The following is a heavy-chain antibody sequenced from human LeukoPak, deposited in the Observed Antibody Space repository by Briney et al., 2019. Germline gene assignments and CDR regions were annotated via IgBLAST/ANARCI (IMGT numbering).Heavy chain of an antibody. J-gene: IGHJ6*02. CDR1: GFTFRSYG. CDR2: IWNDGSNK. D-gene: IGHD3-22*01. V-gene: IGHV3-33*01. Sequence: PGGSLRLSCAASGFTFRSYGMYWVRQAPRKGLEWVAVIWNDGSNKYYADSVKGRFTISRDNSKNTLFLQMNSLRAEDTAVYYCARPYYYDSSGYSPYGMDVWGQGTTVTVSS. CDR3: ARPYYYDSSGYSPYGMDV.